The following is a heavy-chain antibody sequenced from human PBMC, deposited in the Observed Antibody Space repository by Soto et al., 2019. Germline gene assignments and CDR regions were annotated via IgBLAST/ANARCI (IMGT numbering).Heavy chain of an antibody. V-gene: IGHV3-11*01. Sequence: PGGSLRLSCAASGFTFSDYYMSWIRQAPGKGLEWVSYISSSGSTIYYADSVKGRFTISRDNAKNSLYLQMNSLRAEDTAVYYCASLYSSSSWFDPWGQGTLVTVSS. J-gene: IGHJ5*02. D-gene: IGHD6-6*01. CDR1: GFTFSDYY. CDR2: ISSSGSTI. CDR3: ASLYSSSSWFDP.